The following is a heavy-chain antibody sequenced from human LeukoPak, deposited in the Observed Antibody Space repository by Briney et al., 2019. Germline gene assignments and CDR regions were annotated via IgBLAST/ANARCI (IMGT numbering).Heavy chain of an antibody. J-gene: IGHJ4*02. CDR2: INLDGSRT. V-gene: IGHV3-74*01. CDR1: GFTFSSYW. D-gene: IGHD3-22*01. CDR3: ARYQTYYDSSAFGIYFDY. Sequence: GGSLRLSCAASGFTFSSYWMHWVRQAPGKGLVWVSRINLDGSRTTYADSVKGRFTISRDNAKNTLYLQMNSLRAEDTAVYYCARYQTYYDSSAFGIYFDYWGQGTLVTVSS.